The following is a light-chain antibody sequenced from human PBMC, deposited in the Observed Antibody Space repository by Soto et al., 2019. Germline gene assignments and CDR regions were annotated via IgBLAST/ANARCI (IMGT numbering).Light chain of an antibody. CDR1: SSGIGDFDY. Sequence: QSVLTQPASVSGSPGQSITISCTSTSSGIGDFDYVSWHQHHPGTAPKLLIYEVTNRPSGISNRFFGSKSGNTASLTISGLLPEDEADYFCSSYTSSSTWVFGGGTKVTVL. V-gene: IGLV2-14*01. CDR2: EVT. CDR3: SSYTSSSTWV. J-gene: IGLJ3*02.